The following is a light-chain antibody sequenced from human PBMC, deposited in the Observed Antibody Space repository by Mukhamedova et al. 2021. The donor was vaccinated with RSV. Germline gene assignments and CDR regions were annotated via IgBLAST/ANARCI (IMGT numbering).Light chain of an antibody. Sequence: SVSSNLAWYQQKPGQAPRLLIYGASTRATGIPARFSGSGSGTEFTLTISSLQSEDFAVYYCQQYNNWRITFGQGTRLEIK. CDR2: GAS. CDR1: SVSSN. CDR3: QQYNNWRIT. J-gene: IGKJ5*01. V-gene: IGKV3-15*01.